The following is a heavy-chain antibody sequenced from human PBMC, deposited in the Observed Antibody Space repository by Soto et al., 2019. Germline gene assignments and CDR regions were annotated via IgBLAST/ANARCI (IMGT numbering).Heavy chain of an antibody. CDR3: ARSLITMVPEAE. J-gene: IGHJ4*02. CDR2: IYYSGST. Sequence: SETLSLTCTVSGGSISSTSYYWGWIRQPPGKGLDWIGTIYYSGSTYYKPSLKSRVTISVDTSKNQLSLKLSSVTAADTAVYDCARSLITMVPEAERGQGTLVTFSS. CDR1: GGSISSTSYY. D-gene: IGHD3-10*01. V-gene: IGHV4-39*01.